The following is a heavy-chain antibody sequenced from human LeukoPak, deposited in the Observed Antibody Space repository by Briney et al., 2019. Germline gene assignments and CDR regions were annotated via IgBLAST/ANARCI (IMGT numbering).Heavy chain of an antibody. J-gene: IGHJ2*01. V-gene: IGHV4-61*01. Sequence: SETLSLTCTVSGGSISSSSYYWGWIRQPPGKGLEWIGNIYYSGSTNYNPSLKSRVTISVDTSKNQFSLKLSSVTAADTAVYYCARDGEAAGIWYFDLWGRGTLVTVSS. CDR1: GGSISSSSYY. CDR3: ARDGEAAGIWYFDL. CDR2: IYYSGST. D-gene: IGHD3-10*01.